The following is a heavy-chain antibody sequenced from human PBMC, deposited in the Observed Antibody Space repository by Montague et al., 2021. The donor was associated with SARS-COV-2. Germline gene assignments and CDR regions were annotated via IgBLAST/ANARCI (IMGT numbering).Heavy chain of an antibody. CDR2: IYYSGST. Sequence: SETLSLTCTVSGGSISSSSYYWGWLRQPPGKGLEWIGSIYYSGSTYYNPSLKSRVTISVDTSKNQFPLKLSSVTAADTAVYYCARREDYYGSGSYPNWGQGTLVTVSS. V-gene: IGHV4-39*01. D-gene: IGHD3-10*01. J-gene: IGHJ4*02. CDR1: GGSISSSSYY. CDR3: ARREDYYGSGSYPN.